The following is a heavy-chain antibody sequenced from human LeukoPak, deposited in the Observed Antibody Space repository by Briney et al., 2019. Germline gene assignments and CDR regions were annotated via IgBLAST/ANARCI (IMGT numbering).Heavy chain of an antibody. Sequence: SETLSLTCTVSGGSISSYYWSWIRQPPGKGLEWIGHVYASGSTNYNPSLKSRVTIPVDTSKNQFSLKLTSVTAADTAVYYCARRSVVAAINFDAFDIWGQGTMVTVSS. V-gene: IGHV4-59*08. CDR1: GGSISSYY. CDR3: ARRSVVAAINFDAFDI. CDR2: VYASGST. D-gene: IGHD2-21*02. J-gene: IGHJ3*02.